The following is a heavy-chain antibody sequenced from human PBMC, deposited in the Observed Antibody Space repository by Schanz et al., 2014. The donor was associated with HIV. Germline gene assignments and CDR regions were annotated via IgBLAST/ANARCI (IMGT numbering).Heavy chain of an antibody. Sequence: VQLVESGGGLLKPGRSLRLSCTASGFIFGDYPMSWFRQAPGKGLEWVSTISAGVGTASYADSVKGRFTISRDNSKKMLFLQMNRLRAEDTAVYYCAIRTPMISFGAFDIWGRGTMVTVSS. CDR3: AIRTPMISFGAFDI. CDR2: ISAGVGTA. V-gene: IGHV3-23*04. CDR1: GFIFGDYP. J-gene: IGHJ3*02. D-gene: IGHD3-16*01.